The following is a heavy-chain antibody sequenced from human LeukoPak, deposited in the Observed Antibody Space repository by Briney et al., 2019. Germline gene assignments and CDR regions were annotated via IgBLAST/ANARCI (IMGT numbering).Heavy chain of an antibody. CDR3: AKPRDIDSWAFDV. J-gene: IGHJ3*01. V-gene: IGHV3-30*18. Sequence: GESLKISCAASGFTFNNHDMHWVRQAPGKGLEWVAGTSYDGRNKYYADSVKGRFTISRDNSKNTLNLQMNSLRTEDTAVYYCAKPRDIDSWAFDVWGQGTMVTVS. CDR2: TSYDGRNK. CDR1: GFTFNNHD. D-gene: IGHD2-15*01.